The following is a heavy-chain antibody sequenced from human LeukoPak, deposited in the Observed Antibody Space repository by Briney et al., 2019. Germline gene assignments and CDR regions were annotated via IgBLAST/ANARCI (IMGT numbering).Heavy chain of an antibody. J-gene: IGHJ4*02. V-gene: IGHV4-59*01. CDR3: ARGRVRGVPHR. CDR2: IYSSGST. CDR1: GGSIRGYY. Sequence: SETLSLTCNVSGGSIRGYYWSWIRQPPGKGLEWIGYIYSSGSTNYNPSLKSRVTMSVDTSKNQFSLKVSSVTAADTAVYYCARGRVRGVPHRWGQGTLVTVSS. D-gene: IGHD3-10*01.